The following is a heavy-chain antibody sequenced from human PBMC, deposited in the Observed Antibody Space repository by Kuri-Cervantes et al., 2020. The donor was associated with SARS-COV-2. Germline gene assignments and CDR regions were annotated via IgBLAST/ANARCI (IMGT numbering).Heavy chain of an antibody. CDR1: GGPMSRYY. D-gene: IGHD3-3*01. V-gene: IGHV4-59*12. J-gene: IGHJ6*03. CDR2: MYYSGST. Sequence: SETLSLTCTVSGGPMSRYYWSWVRQSPGKGLEWIGYMYYSGSTNYNPSLKSRVTISVDTSKNQFSLKLSSVTAADTAVYYCARVGRFLEWLLSVGGYYYYMDVWGKGTTVTVSS. CDR3: ARVGRFLEWLLSVGGYYYYMDV.